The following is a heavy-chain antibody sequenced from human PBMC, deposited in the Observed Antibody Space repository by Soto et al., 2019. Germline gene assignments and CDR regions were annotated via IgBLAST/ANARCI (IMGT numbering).Heavy chain of an antibody. V-gene: IGHV3-23*01. CDR2: ISGSGGST. CDR3: AKHRSGSSTPDAFDI. D-gene: IGHD1-26*01. Sequence: GGSLRLSCAASGFTFSSYAMSWVRQAPGKGLGWVSAISGSGGSTYYADSVKGRFTISRDNSKNTLYLQMNSLRAEDTAVYYCAKHRSGSSTPDAFDIWGQGTMVTVSS. J-gene: IGHJ3*02. CDR1: GFTFSSYA.